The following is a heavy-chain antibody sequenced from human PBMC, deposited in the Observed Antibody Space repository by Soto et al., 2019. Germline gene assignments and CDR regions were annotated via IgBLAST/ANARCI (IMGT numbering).Heavy chain of an antibody. CDR2: IWYDGSNK. J-gene: IGHJ4*02. CDR3: ARVQGGQWLPIGDY. D-gene: IGHD6-19*01. CDR1: GFTFSSYG. V-gene: IGHV3-33*01. Sequence: GGSLRLSCAASGFTFSSYGMHWVRQAPGKGLEWVAVIWYDGSNKYYADSVKGRFTISRDNSKNTLYLQMNSLRAEDTAVYYCARVQGGQWLPIGDYWGQGTLVTVSS.